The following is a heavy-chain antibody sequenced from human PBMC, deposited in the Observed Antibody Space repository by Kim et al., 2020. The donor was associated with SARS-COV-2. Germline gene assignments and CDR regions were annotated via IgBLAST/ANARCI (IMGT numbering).Heavy chain of an antibody. CDR3: SITMVRYYYYGMDV. D-gene: IGHD3-10*01. V-gene: IGHV3-15*01. CDR2: IKSKTDGGTT. J-gene: IGHJ6*02. Sequence: GGSLRLSCAASGFTFSNAWMSWVRQAPGKGLEWVGRIKSKTDGGTTDYAAPVKGRFTISRDDSKNTLYLQMNSLKTEDTAVYYCSITMVRYYYYGMDVWGQGTTVTVSS. CDR1: GFTFSNAW.